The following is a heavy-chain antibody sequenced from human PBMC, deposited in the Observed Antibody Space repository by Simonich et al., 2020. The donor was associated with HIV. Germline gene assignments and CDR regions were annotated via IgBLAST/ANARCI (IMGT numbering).Heavy chain of an antibody. CDR1: GGTFSRFA. V-gene: IGHV1-69*13. Sequence: QVKLVQSGAEVQKPGSSVKVSCKASGGTFSRFAIRWVRQAPGLGLEWEQGITPTYCTAKYAQVCQCWLPITADESTSTAYMELSSLRSEDTGIYYCARKGGGRGVYYFDYWGQGTLVTVSS. D-gene: IGHD3-10*01. CDR2: ITPTYCTA. J-gene: IGHJ4*02. CDR3: ARKGGGRGVYYFDY.